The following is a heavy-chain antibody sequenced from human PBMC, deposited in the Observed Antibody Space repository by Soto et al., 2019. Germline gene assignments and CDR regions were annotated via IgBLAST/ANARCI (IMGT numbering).Heavy chain of an antibody. CDR2: ISYDGSNK. Sequence: QVQLVESGGGVVQPGRSLRLSCAASGFTFSSYGMHWVRQAPGKGLEWVAVISYDGSNKYYADSVKGRFTISRDNSKNTLYLQMNSLRAEDTAVYYCAKDEAVRGVEPIDYWGQGTLVTVSS. D-gene: IGHD3-10*01. J-gene: IGHJ4*02. CDR1: GFTFSSYG. CDR3: AKDEAVRGVEPIDY. V-gene: IGHV3-30*18.